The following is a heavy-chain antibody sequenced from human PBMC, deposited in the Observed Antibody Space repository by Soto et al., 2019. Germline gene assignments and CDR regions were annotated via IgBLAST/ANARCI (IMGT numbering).Heavy chain of an antibody. D-gene: IGHD6-19*01. V-gene: IGHV3-30-3*01. CDR2: ISYDGSNK. J-gene: IGHJ4*02. CDR1: GFTFSSYA. CDR3: AREVASQWLVLGY. Sequence: PGGSLRLSCAASGFTFSSYAMHWVRQAPGKGLEWVAVISYDGSNKYYADSVKGRFTISRDNSKNTLYLQMNSLRAEDTAVYYCAREVASQWLVLGYWGQGTLVTVSS.